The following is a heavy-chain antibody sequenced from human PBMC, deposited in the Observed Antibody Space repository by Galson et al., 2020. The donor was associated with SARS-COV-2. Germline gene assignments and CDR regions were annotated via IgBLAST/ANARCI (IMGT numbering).Heavy chain of an antibody. D-gene: IGHD1-26*01. CDR2: ITSNSATL. CDR3: AKDMLGGDSGFGGDDY. Sequence: SLKISCAASGFTFHDRAMHWVRQAPGKGLERVSGITSNSATLGYADSVKGRFTISRDNAKNSLYLQMNSLRPEDTAFYYCAKDMLGGDSGFGGDDYWGQGTLVTVSS. V-gene: IGHV3-9*01. J-gene: IGHJ4*02. CDR1: GFTFHDRA.